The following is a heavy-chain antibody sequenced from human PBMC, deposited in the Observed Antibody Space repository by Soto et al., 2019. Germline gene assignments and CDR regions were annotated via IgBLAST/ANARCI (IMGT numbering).Heavy chain of an antibody. CDR1: GYTFTRYY. D-gene: IGHD2-2*01. CDR2: INPSGGST. CDR3: ARVEDCSSTSCYVGAFDI. Sequence: QVQLVQSGAEVKKPGASVKVSCKASGYTFTRYYMHWVRQAPGQGLEWMGIINPSGGSTSYAQKFQGRVTMTRDTSTSTVYMELSSLGSEDTAVYYCARVEDCSSTSCYVGAFDIWGQGTMVTVSS. J-gene: IGHJ3*02. V-gene: IGHV1-46*03.